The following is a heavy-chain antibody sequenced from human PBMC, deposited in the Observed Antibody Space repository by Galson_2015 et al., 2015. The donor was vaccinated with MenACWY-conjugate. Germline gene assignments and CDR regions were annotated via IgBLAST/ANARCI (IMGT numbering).Heavy chain of an antibody. CDR2: ISWNSGSM. V-gene: IGHV3-9*01. CDR1: EFTFDDYA. D-gene: IGHD3-3*01. CDR3: AKALEPTVRFSGAFHI. Sequence: SLRLSCAASEFTFDDYAMHWVRHAPGKGLEWVSGISWNSGSMGYADSVEGRFTISRDNDKNSLFLQMNSLRTEDTALYYCAKALEPTVRFSGAFHIWGLGTMVTVSS. J-gene: IGHJ3*02.